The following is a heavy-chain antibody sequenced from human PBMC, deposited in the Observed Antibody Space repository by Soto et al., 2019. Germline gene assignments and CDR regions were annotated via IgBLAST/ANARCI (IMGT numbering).Heavy chain of an antibody. CDR3: ARASAAAGTGFDY. J-gene: IGHJ4*02. Sequence: QVQLVQSGAEVKKPGASVKVSCKASGYTFTGYFMHWVRQAPGQGLEWMGWINPNSGGTNYAQKFQGWVTMTRDTSISTAYMELSRLRSDDTAVYYCARASAAAGTGFDYWGQGTLVTVSS. D-gene: IGHD6-13*01. CDR1: GYTFTGYF. V-gene: IGHV1-2*04. CDR2: INPNSGGT.